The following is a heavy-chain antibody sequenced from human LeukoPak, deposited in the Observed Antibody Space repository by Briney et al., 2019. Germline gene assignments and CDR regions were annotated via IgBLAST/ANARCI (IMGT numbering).Heavy chain of an antibody. CDR2: ISGSGGST. J-gene: IGHJ6*02. D-gene: IGHD3-10*01. CDR1: GFTLSRYA. CDR3: ARVVRGVIPYYYYGMDV. V-gene: IGHV3-23*01. Sequence: GGSLSLSCAASGFTLSRYAMGWVRQAPGKGLEWVSGISGSGGSTYYADSVKGRFTISRDNAKNSLYLQMNSLRAEDTAVYYCARVVRGVIPYYYYGMDVWGQGTTVTVSS.